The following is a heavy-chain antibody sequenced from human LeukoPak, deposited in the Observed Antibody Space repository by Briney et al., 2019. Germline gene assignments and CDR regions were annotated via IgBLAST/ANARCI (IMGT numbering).Heavy chain of an antibody. CDR2: IYYSGRT. CDR3: ARRNEDLIAAAGSDAFDI. Sequence: SETLSLTCTVSGGSISSSSYYWGWIRRPPGKGLEWIGSIYYSGRTYYNPSLKSRVTISVDTSKNQFSLKLSSVTAADTAVYYCARRNEDLIAAAGSDAFDIWGQGTMVTVSS. J-gene: IGHJ3*02. D-gene: IGHD6-25*01. CDR1: GGSISSSSYY. V-gene: IGHV4-39*01.